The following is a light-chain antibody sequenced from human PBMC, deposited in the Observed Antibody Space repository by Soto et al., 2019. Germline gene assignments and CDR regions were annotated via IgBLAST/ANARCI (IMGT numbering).Light chain of an antibody. CDR1: QDINNY. V-gene: IGKV1-33*01. CDR2: DAS. J-gene: IGKJ5*01. Sequence: DIQMTQSPSSLSASVGDRVTITCQASQDINNYLNWYQQKPGKAPELLIYDASNLQTGVPTRFSGSGSGKHFTLTISSLQPEDIATYFCQQYDFLVTFGQGTRLEIQ. CDR3: QQYDFLVT.